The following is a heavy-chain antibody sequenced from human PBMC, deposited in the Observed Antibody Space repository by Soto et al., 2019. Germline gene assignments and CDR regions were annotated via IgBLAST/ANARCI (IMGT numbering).Heavy chain of an antibody. CDR1: GFTFSSYG. Sequence: QVQLVESGGGVVQPGRSLRLSCAASGFTFSSYGMHWVRQAPGKGLEWVAVIWYDGSNKYYADSVKGRFTISRDNSKNTLYLQMNSLRAEDTAVYYCARDDGEGPPNPNYWGQGTLVTVSS. D-gene: IGHD3-10*01. CDR2: IWYDGSNK. CDR3: ARDDGEGPPNPNY. V-gene: IGHV3-33*01. J-gene: IGHJ4*02.